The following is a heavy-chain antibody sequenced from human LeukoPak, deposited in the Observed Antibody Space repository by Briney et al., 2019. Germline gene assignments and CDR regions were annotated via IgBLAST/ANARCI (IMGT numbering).Heavy chain of an antibody. CDR1: GGTFSSYA. CDR2: IIPIFGTA. D-gene: IGHD5-18*01. Sequence: ASVKVSXKASGGTFSSYAISWVRQAPGQGLEWMGGIIPIFGTANYAQKFQGRVTITADESTSTAYMELSSLRSEDTAVYYCASGYSYGDFDYWGQGTLVTVSS. CDR3: ASGYSYGDFDY. V-gene: IGHV1-69*13. J-gene: IGHJ4*02.